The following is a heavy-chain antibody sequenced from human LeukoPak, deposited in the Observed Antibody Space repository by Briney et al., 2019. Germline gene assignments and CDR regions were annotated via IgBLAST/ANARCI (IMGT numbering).Heavy chain of an antibody. CDR3: AKYVCGGDCYDYFDR. D-gene: IGHD2-21*02. CDR2: IRSSGHNT. J-gene: IGHJ4*02. V-gene: IGHV3-23*01. Sequence: GGSLRLSCAASGFTFSNYAMSWVRQAPGKGLEWVSGIRSSGHNTYYEDSVKGRFTISRDNSKNMLYLQMNSLRAEDTAVYYCAKYVCGGDCYDYFDRWGQGTLVTVSS. CDR1: GFTFSNYA.